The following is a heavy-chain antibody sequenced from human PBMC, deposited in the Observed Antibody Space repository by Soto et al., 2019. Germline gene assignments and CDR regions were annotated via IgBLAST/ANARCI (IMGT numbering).Heavy chain of an antibody. D-gene: IGHD6-6*01. J-gene: IGHJ6*02. CDR2: IGTAGDT. CDR3: ARDLNYSGSSSHYGMDV. Sequence: EVQLVESGGGLVQPGGSLRLSCAASGFTFSNYDMHWVRQVTGKGLEWISAIGTAGDTYYAGSVKGRFTISRENAKNSLYLQLNSLRAGDTAVYYCARDLNYSGSSSHYGMDVWGQGTTVTVSS. V-gene: IGHV3-13*01. CDR1: GFTFSNYD.